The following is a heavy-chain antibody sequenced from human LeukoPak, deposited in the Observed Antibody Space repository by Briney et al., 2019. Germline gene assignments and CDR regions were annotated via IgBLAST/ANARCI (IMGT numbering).Heavy chain of an antibody. J-gene: IGHJ4*02. CDR3: ASGLTAMLTAEGGFDY. CDR2: ISSSSSAI. CDR1: GFTFSDYA. V-gene: IGHV3-21*05. D-gene: IGHD5-18*01. Sequence: GGSLRLSCGASGFTFSDYAMNWVRQAPGKGLEWVSYISSSSSAIYYADSVKGRFTISRDNCKNSLYLQMNSLRVEDTAVYFCASGLTAMLTAEGGFDYWGQGTLVTVSS.